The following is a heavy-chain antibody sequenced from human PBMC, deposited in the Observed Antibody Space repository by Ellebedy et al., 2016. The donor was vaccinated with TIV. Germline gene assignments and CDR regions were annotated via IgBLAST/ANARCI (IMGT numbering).Heavy chain of an antibody. D-gene: IGHD1-1*01. J-gene: IGHJ4*02. V-gene: IGHV4-39*06. CDR2: IYYSGST. CDR3: TRGGTSYSDY. Sequence: SETLSLTCTLPGGSISSSSYYWGWIRHSPGKGLEWIGSIYYSGSTYYNSSLKSRITISVDTSKNQFPLKLSSVTAADTARYYCTRGGTSYSDYWGQGTLVTVSA. CDR1: GGSISSSSYY.